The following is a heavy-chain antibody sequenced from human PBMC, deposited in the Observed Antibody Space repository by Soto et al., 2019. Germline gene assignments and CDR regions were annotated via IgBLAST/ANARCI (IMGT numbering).Heavy chain of an antibody. CDR1: GFTFNTYG. J-gene: IGHJ6*02. V-gene: IGHV3-33*08. CDR3: ARGDCTGAYCYSWPFNYGVGV. CDR2: IWYDGSNK. D-gene: IGHD2-15*01. Sequence: QVQLVESGGGVVQPGGSLRLSCTTSGFTFNTYGMYWVRQAPGKGLEWVALIWYDGSNKYYGDSVKGRCTISRDNSKNTLDLQRNILRAEDTALYYCARGDCTGAYCYSWPFNYGVGVWGQGTTVSVSS.